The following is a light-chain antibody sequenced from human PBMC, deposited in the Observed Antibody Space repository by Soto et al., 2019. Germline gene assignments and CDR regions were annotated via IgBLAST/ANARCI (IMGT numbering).Light chain of an antibody. Sequence: DIQLTQSPSSVSASVGDRVTITCRASQGISSWLAWYQQKSGKAPQLLIYAASTLQSGVPSRFSGSGSGTDFTLTISSLQPEDVATYFCQKYNSAPKTFGQGTKVDIK. CDR1: QGISSW. CDR3: QKYNSAPKT. V-gene: IGKV1-12*01. J-gene: IGKJ1*01. CDR2: AAS.